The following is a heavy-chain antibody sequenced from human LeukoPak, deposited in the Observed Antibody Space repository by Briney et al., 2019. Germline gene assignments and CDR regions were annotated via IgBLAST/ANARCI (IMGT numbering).Heavy chain of an antibody. CDR2: IKQDGSEK. V-gene: IGHV3-7*01. CDR1: GFTFSSYW. Sequence: GGSLRLSCAASGFTFSSYWMSWVRQAPGKGLEWVANIKQDGSEKYYVDSVKGRFTISRDNAKNSLYLQMNSLRAEDTAVYYCARGHSSGWPHYYYYMDVWGKGTTVTVSS. CDR3: ARGHSSGWPHYYYYMDV. D-gene: IGHD6-19*01. J-gene: IGHJ6*03.